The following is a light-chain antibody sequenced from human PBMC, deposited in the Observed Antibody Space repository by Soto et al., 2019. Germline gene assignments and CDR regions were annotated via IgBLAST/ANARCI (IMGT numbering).Light chain of an antibody. Sequence: SYELTQSPSVSVAPGQTARITCGGNNIGSKSVHWYRQKPGQAPVLVVYDDSDRPSGIPERFSGFNSGNTATLIISRVEAGDEADYYCQVWDSSSDHVVFGGGTKLIVL. V-gene: IGLV3-21*02. CDR1: NIGSKS. CDR2: DDS. J-gene: IGLJ2*01. CDR3: QVWDSSSDHVV.